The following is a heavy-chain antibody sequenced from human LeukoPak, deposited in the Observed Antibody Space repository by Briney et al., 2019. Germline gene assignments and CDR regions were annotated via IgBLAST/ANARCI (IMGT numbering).Heavy chain of an antibody. CDR1: GFTFSDYY. Sequence: GGSLRLSCAASGFTFSDYYMSWIRQAPGKGLEWVSYISSSGSTIYYADSVKGRFTISRDNAKNSLYLQMNSLRAEDTAVYYCARHYDFWSGLNWFDPWGQGTLVTVSS. J-gene: IGHJ5*02. CDR2: ISSSGSTI. D-gene: IGHD3-3*01. CDR3: ARHYDFWSGLNWFDP. V-gene: IGHV3-11*04.